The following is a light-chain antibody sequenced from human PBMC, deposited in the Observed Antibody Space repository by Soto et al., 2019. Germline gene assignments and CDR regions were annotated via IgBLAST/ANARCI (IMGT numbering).Light chain of an antibody. V-gene: IGKV3-15*01. Sequence: EIVMTQSPATLSVSPGERATLSCRARPSISSNVGWYQQRPGQAPRLLIYGASTRATGIPASFSGSGSGTEFTLTISSLDSEDAAVYYCQHCNTWRQITVGQGTRLEIK. CDR2: GAS. J-gene: IGKJ5*01. CDR1: PSISSN. CDR3: QHCNTWRQIT.